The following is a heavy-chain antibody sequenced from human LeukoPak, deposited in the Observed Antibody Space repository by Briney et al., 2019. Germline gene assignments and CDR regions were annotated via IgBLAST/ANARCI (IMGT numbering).Heavy chain of an antibody. D-gene: IGHD3-22*01. CDR2: ISSSSSYI. V-gene: IGHV3-21*04. CDR3: AKVPTKNYYDSSGSYLYFDY. CDR1: GFTFSSYS. J-gene: IGHJ4*02. Sequence: GGSLRLSCAASGFTFSSYSMNWVRQAPGKGLEWVSSISSSSSYIYYADSVKGRFTISRDNSKNTLYLQMNSLRAEDTAIYYCAKVPTKNYYDSSGSYLYFDYWGQGTLVTVSS.